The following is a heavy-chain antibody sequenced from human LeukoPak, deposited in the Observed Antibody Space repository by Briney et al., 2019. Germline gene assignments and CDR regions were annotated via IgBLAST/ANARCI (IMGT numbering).Heavy chain of an antibody. CDR3: ARFVPYYYDSSGYYYDY. V-gene: IGHV4-59*01. CDR2: IFYGGST. D-gene: IGHD3-22*01. J-gene: IGHJ4*02. CDR1: GGSFSGYY. Sequence: SETLSLTCAVYGGSFSGYYWGWIRQPPGKGLEWIGYIFYGGSTNSNPSLKSRVTISVDTSKNQFSLKLRSVTAADTAVYYCARFVPYYYDSSGYYYDYWGQGTLVTVSS.